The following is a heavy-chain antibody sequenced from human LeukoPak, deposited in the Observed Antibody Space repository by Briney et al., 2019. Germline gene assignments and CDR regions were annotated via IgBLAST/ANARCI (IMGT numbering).Heavy chain of an antibody. CDR2: IYPGDSNT. Sequence: GESLKISCKGSGYSFTNYWIGWVRQMPGKGLEWMGIIYPGDSNTRYSPSFQGQVTISADKSISTAYLQWSSLQASDTAIYYCARLAVSSIWSVYFDYWGQGTLVTVSS. J-gene: IGHJ4*02. CDR1: GYSFTNYW. V-gene: IGHV5-51*01. CDR3: ARLAVSSIWSVYFDY. D-gene: IGHD6-13*01.